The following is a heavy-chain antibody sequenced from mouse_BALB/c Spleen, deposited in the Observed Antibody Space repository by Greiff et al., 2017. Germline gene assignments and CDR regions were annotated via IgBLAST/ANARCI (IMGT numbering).Heavy chain of an antibody. CDR3: ARIEYGTWFAY. Sequence: EVMLVAPGGGLVQPGGSRKFHCAASGFTFSSFGMLWFRRAPEKGLEWVAYISSGSSTIYYADTMTGRFTISRDNPTNTLFLQMTSLRSEYMAMYYCARIEYGTWFAYWGQGTLVTVSA. CDR1: GFTFSSFG. J-gene: IGHJ3*01. V-gene: IGHV5-17*02. CDR2: ISSGSSTI. D-gene: IGHD2-10*02.